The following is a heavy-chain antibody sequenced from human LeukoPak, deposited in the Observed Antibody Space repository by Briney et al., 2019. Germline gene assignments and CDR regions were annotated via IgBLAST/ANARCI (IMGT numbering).Heavy chain of an antibody. Sequence: SETLSLTCAVYGGSFSNNYWNWIRQPPGKGLEWIGEINHSGSTHYNPSLKSRVTISVDTSKNQFSLKLSSVTAADTAVYYCARGRSSIRYFDLWGRGTLVTVSS. D-gene: IGHD6-13*01. CDR2: INHSGST. J-gene: IGHJ2*01. CDR3: ARGRSSIRYFDL. CDR1: GGSFSNNY. V-gene: IGHV4-34*01.